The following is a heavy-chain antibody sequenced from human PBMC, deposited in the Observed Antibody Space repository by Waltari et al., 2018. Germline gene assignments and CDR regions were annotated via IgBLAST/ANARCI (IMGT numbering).Heavy chain of an antibody. CDR2: IKWNGGST. Sequence: DVQLVESGGSVVRPGGSLRLSCAASGFSFGDYDMSWVRQAPGKGLEWVSVIKWNGGSTSYAESVKGRFTISRDNAKNSLYLQMNSLRDEDTALYYCAKDSLGIPFYYVDVWGKGTTVTVS. V-gene: IGHV3-20*04. CDR3: AKDSLGIPFYYVDV. J-gene: IGHJ6*03. CDR1: GFSFGDYD.